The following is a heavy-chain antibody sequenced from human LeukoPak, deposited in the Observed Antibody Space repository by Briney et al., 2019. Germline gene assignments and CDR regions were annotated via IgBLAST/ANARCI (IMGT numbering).Heavy chain of an antibody. CDR3: AKDAVRKMFFGDY. V-gene: IGHV3-23*01. J-gene: IGHJ4*02. D-gene: IGHD3/OR15-3a*01. CDR1: GFSFNNYA. Sequence: GGTLRLSCAASGFSFNNYAMSWLRQAPGKGLEWVAGISEGATRTYYAASVRGRFTISRDNSKNTLYLQMNSVRPEDTAVYDYAKDAVRKMFFGDYWGQGTLVAVSS. CDR2: ISEGATRT.